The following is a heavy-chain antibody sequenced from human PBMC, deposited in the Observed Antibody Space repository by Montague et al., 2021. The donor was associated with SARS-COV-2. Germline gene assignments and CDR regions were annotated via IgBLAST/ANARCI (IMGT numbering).Heavy chain of an antibody. D-gene: IGHD3-22*01. CDR2: IYTSGST. CDR1: GGSISSGSYY. J-gene: IGHJ3*02. Sequence: SETLSLTCTVSGGSISSGSYYWSWIRQPAGKGLEWIGRIYTSGSTNYNPSLKSRVTISVVTSKNQFSLKLSSVTAADTAVYYCARVPPYYYDSSGYYSGAFDIWGQGTMVTVSS. CDR3: ARVPPYYYDSSGYYSGAFDI. V-gene: IGHV4-61*02.